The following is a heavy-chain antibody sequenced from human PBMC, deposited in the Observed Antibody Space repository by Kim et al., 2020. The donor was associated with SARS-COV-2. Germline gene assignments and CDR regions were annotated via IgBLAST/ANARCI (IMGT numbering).Heavy chain of an antibody. D-gene: IGHD1-26*01. V-gene: IGHV3-30*01. J-gene: IGHJ4*02. CDR3: AREGWELGVVDY. Sequence: YYADSVKGRFTISRDNSKNTLYLQMNSLRAEDTAVYYCAREGWELGVVDYWGQGTLVTVSS.